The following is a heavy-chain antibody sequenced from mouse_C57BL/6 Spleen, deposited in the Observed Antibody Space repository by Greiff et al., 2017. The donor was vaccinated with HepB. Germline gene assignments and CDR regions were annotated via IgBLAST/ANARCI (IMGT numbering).Heavy chain of an antibody. CDR1: GYAFSSSW. CDR2: IYPGDGDT. Sequence: QVQLQQSGPELVKPGASVKISCKASGYAFSSSWMNWVKQRPGKGLEWIGRIYPGDGDTNYNGKFKGKATLTADKSSSTAYMQLSSLTSEDSAVYFCAREDSSGRFADWGQGTLVTVSA. V-gene: IGHV1-82*01. D-gene: IGHD3-2*02. J-gene: IGHJ3*01. CDR3: AREDSSGRFAD.